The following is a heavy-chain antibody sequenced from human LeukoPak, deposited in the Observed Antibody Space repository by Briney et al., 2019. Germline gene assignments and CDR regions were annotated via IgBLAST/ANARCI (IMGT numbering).Heavy chain of an antibody. CDR1: GGSINSYY. CDR2: ISYSGST. Sequence: SETLSLTCTVSGGSINSYYWSWLRQPPGKGLEWIGYISYSGSTNYNPSLKSRVSISVDKSKNQFFLKLNSVTAADTALYYCARGNANWGQGTLVTVSS. V-gene: IGHV4-59*01. CDR3: ARGNAN. J-gene: IGHJ4*02.